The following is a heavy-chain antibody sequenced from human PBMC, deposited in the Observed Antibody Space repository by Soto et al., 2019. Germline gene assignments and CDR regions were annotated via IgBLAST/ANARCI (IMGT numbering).Heavy chain of an antibody. J-gene: IGHJ4*02. V-gene: IGHV1-69*01. D-gene: IGHD6-19*01. Sequence: QVQLVQSGAEVKKPGSSVKVSCKASGGTFSSYAISWVRQAPGQGLEWMGGIIPIFGIANYAQKFQGRVTITADESTRSAYKELSSLRSEDTAVYYCARGVQWLAKSPHGYYFASWGQGTLVTVSS. CDR3: ARGVQWLAKSPHGYYFAS. CDR2: IIPIFGIA. CDR1: GGTFSSYA.